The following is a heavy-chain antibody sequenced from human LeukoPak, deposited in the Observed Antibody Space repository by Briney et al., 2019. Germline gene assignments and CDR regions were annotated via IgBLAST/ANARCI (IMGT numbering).Heavy chain of an antibody. V-gene: IGHV3-33*01. Sequence: PGRSLRLSCAASGFTFSSYGMHWVRQAPGKGLEGVAVIWYDGVNKEYADSVKGRFTISRDNSKNTLDLQMNSLRAEDTAVYYCASRHYWGQGTLVTVSS. CDR3: ASRHY. CDR1: GFTFSSYG. CDR2: IWYDGVNK. J-gene: IGHJ4*02.